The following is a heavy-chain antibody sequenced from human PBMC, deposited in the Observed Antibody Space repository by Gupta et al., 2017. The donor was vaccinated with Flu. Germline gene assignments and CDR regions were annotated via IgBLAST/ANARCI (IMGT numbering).Heavy chain of an antibody. V-gene: IGHV1-8*01. J-gene: IGHJ1*01. CDR3: ARGIALAAVGTHKYFQH. CDR2: MNPNSGNT. CDR1: GYTFTSYD. Sequence: QVQLVQSGAEVKKPGASVKVSCKASGYTFTSYDINWVRQATGQGLEWMGWMNPNSGNTGYAQKFQGRVTMTRNTSISTAYMELSSLRSEDTAVYYCARGIALAAVGTHKYFQHWGQGTLVTVSS. D-gene: IGHD6-13*01.